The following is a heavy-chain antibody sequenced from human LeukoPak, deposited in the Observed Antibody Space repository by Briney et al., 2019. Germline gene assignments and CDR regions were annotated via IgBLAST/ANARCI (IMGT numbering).Heavy chain of an antibody. CDR2: IYYSGGT. V-gene: IGHV4-39*07. D-gene: IGHD3-16*01. CDR3: ARVYFYVAAFDI. J-gene: IGHJ3*02. Sequence: PSETLSLTCTVSGGSISSSSYYWGWIRQPPGKGLEWIGSIYYSGGTYYNPSLKSRVTISVDTSKNQFSLKLSSVTAADTAVYYCARVYFYVAAFDIWGQGTMVTVSS. CDR1: GGSISSSSYY.